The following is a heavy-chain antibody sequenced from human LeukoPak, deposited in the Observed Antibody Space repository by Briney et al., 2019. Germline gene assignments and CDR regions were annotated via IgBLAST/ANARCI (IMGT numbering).Heavy chain of an antibody. CDR2: ISSSGSTI. J-gene: IGHJ4*02. CDR3: ARVVATEGYSLDS. D-gene: IGHD5-24*01. Sequence: PGGSLRLSCAASGFTFSDYYMSWIRQAPGKGLEWVSYISSSGSTIYYADSVKGRFTISRDNAKNSLYLQMNSLKTEDTAVYYCARVVATEGYSLDSWGQGTLVTVSS. V-gene: IGHV3-11*01. CDR1: GFTFSDYY.